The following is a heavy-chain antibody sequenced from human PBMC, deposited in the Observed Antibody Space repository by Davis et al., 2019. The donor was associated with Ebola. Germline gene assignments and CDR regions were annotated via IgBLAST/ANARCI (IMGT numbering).Heavy chain of an antibody. CDR1: GFTFSRNG. CDR3: ARDTSIAAEGLDS. V-gene: IGHV3-33*01. Sequence: GESLKISCAASGFTFSRNGMHWVRQAPGKGLEWVAVIWYDGINKYYADSVKGRFTISRDNSKNILSLEMNSLRAGDTALYYCARDTSIAAEGLDSWGQGTQVTVSS. CDR2: IWYDGINK. J-gene: IGHJ4*02. D-gene: IGHD6-13*01.